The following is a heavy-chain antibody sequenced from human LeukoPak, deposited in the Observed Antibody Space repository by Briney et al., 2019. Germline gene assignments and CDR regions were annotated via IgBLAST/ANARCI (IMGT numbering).Heavy chain of an antibody. Sequence: ASVKASCKASGYTFTSYAMHWVRQAPGQRLEWMGWINAGNGNTKYSQKFQGRVTITRDTSASTAYMELSSLRSEDTAVYYCARGGDYYGSGSYRPKYYYYGMDVWGKGTTVTVSS. D-gene: IGHD3-10*01. J-gene: IGHJ6*04. CDR2: INAGNGNT. CDR3: ARGGDYYGSGSYRPKYYYYGMDV. V-gene: IGHV1-3*01. CDR1: GYTFTSYA.